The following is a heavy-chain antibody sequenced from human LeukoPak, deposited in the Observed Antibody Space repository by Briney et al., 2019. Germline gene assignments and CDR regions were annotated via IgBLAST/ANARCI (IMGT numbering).Heavy chain of an antibody. CDR3: AKDSGVGAYYYYYMDV. Sequence: GGSLRLSCAASGFTFDDYAMHWVRQAPRKGLEWVSLISWDGGSTYYADSVKGRFTISRDNSKNSLYLQMNSLRAEDTDLYYCAKDSGVGAYYYYYMDVWGKGTTVTVSS. CDR2: ISWDGGST. CDR1: GFTFDDYA. D-gene: IGHD3-10*01. J-gene: IGHJ6*03. V-gene: IGHV3-43D*03.